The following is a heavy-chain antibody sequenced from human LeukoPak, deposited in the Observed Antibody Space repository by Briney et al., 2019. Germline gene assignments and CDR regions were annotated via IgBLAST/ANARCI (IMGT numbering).Heavy chain of an antibody. CDR2: IIPILGIA. J-gene: IGHJ4*02. V-gene: IGHV1-69*04. Sequence: ASVKVSCKASGGTFSSYAISWVRQAPGQGLEWMGRIIPILGIANYAQKFQGRVTITADKSTSTAYMELSSLRSEDTAVYYCARQHADTAMVDYWGQGTLVTVSS. CDR3: ARQHADTAMVDY. CDR1: GGTFSSYA. D-gene: IGHD5-18*01.